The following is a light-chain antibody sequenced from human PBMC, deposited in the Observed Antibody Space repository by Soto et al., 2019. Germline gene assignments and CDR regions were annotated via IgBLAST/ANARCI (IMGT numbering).Light chain of an antibody. CDR2: GAS. V-gene: IGKV3-15*01. Sequence: EIVMTQSPATLSVYPGERATLSCRASQSVSSNLVWYQQKPGQAPRLLIYGASTRATGIPARFSGSGSETEFTLTISSLQSEDFAIYYCQQSDNWPLTFGGGTKVDIK. J-gene: IGKJ4*01. CDR3: QQSDNWPLT. CDR1: QSVSSN.